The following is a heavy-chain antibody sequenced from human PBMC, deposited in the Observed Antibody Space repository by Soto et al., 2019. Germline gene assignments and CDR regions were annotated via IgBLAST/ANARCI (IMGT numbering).Heavy chain of an antibody. CDR1: GFTFRSFT. CDR3: TRDASRDSSARGWLHP. J-gene: IGHJ5*02. D-gene: IGHD6-13*01. V-gene: IGHV3-21*01. Sequence: GGSLRLSCAASGFTFRSFTMNWVRQAPGKGLEWVSTISSNSAYIYYTDALRGRFTISRDNAKNSLHLQMNRLRAEDTAVYYCTRDASRDSSARGWLHPSGPGTLVTVYS. CDR2: ISSNSAYI.